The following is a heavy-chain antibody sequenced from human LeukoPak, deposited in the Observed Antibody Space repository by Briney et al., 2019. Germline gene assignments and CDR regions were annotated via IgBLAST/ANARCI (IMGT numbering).Heavy chain of an antibody. CDR1: GGSISSSSHY. V-gene: IGHV4-39*07. Sequence: SETLSLTCTVSGGSISSSSHYWGWIRQPPGKGLEWIGNIYYSGSTYYKSSLKSRVTISVDTSKNQFSLKLSSVTAADTAVYYCEHTRYSSRIGITGTTGDYWGQGTLVTVSS. J-gene: IGHJ4*02. D-gene: IGHD1-20*01. CDR2: IYYSGST. CDR3: EHTRYSSRIGITGTTGDY.